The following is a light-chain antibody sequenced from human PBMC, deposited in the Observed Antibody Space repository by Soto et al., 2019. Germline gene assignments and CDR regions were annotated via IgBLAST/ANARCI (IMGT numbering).Light chain of an antibody. V-gene: IGLV2-14*01. CDR3: SSYTSSSTVV. CDR2: DVS. CDR1: SSDVGGYNY. Sequence: QSALTQPASVSGSPGQSITASCTGTSSDVGGYNYVSWYQQHPGKAPKLMIYDVSYRPSGVSNRFSGSKSGNTASLTISGLQAEDEADYYCSSYTSSSTVVFGTGTKLTVL. J-gene: IGLJ1*01.